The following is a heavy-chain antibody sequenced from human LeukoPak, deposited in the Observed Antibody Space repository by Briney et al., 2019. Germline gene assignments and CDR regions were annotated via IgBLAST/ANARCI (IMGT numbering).Heavy chain of an antibody. CDR1: GGSISSYY. D-gene: IGHD3-10*01. CDR3: ARDRKLYYFGSGSYYPDSTPTPGPIDY. CDR2: IYYSGST. J-gene: IGHJ4*02. V-gene: IGHV4-59*12. Sequence: PSETLSLTCTVSGGSISSYYWSWIRQPPGKGLEWVGYIYYSGSTNYNPSLKSRVTISVDTSKNQFSLKLSSVTAADTALYYCARDRKLYYFGSGSYYPDSTPTPGPIDYWGQGTLVTVSS.